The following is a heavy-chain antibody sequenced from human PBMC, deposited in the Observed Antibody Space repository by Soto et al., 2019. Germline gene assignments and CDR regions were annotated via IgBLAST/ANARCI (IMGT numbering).Heavy chain of an antibody. CDR3: ARISTIVWGGTRYYFYFYRDV. D-gene: IGHD3-10*01. J-gene: IGHJ6*03. Sequence: QVTLRESGPVLVKPKETLTLTCTVSGFSLSNTRMGVSWIRQPPGKALEWLAHIFSNDEKSYSTSLKNRVTISKDTSKSQVVLRMTNMDPVDTATYYCARISTIVWGGTRYYFYFYRDVWGKGTAVTVSS. CDR2: IFSNDEK. V-gene: IGHV2-26*01. CDR1: GFSLSNTRMG.